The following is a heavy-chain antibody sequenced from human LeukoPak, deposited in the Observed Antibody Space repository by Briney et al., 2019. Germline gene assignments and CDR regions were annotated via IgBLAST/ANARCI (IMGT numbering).Heavy chain of an antibody. J-gene: IGHJ1*01. CDR3: AKNNATVRYFQH. Sequence: ASVKVSCTASGYTFTSYDINWVRQATGQGLEWMGWMNPNSGNTGYAQKFQGRITMTRNTSISTAYMELSSLRSEDTAVYYCAKNNATVRYFQHWGQGTLVTVSS. D-gene: IGHD4-17*01. CDR1: GYTFTSYD. V-gene: IGHV1-8*01. CDR2: MNPNSGNT.